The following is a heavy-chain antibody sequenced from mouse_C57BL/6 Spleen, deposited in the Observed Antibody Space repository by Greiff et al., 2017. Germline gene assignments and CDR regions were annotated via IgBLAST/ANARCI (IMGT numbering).Heavy chain of an antibody. CDR2: IDPSDSYT. J-gene: IGHJ2*01. V-gene: IGHV1-69*01. Sequence: QVQLQQPGAELVMPGASVKLSCKASGYTFTSYWMHWVKQRPGQGLEWIGEIDPSDSYTNYNQKFKGKSTLTVDKSSSTAYMQLSSLTSEDSAVYYCARASSGYAFDYGGQGTTLTVSS. D-gene: IGHD3-2*02. CDR3: ARASSGYAFDY. CDR1: GYTFTSYW.